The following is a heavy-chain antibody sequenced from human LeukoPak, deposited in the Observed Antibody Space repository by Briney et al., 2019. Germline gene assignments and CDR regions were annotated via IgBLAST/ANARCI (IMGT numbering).Heavy chain of an antibody. CDR1: GFTFSDYD. V-gene: IGHV3-21*01. D-gene: IGHD6-13*01. J-gene: IGHJ4*02. CDR2: ISGGSTYM. CDR3: ARAKKYSSSWYNAPCDY. Sequence: GGSLRLSCAASGFTFSDYDMNWVRQAPGKGLEWVSSISGGSTYMYYADSVKGRFTISRDNTKNSLFLQMNSLGAEDTALYYCARAKKYSSSWYNAPCDYWGQGTLVTVSS.